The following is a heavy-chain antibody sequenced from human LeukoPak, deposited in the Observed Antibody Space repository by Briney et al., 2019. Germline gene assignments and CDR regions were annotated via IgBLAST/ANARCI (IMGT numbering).Heavy chain of an antibody. CDR3: ARGRSGSY. V-gene: IGHV3-7*05. D-gene: IGHD3-3*01. Sequence: PGGSLRLSCAASGITFSGYWMSWVRQAPGKGLEWVATINQDGSEKYYVDSVKGRFTISRDNAKNSLYLEMNSLRAEDTAIYYCARGRSGSYWGQGTLVTVSS. CDR2: INQDGSEK. CDR1: GITFSGYW. J-gene: IGHJ4*02.